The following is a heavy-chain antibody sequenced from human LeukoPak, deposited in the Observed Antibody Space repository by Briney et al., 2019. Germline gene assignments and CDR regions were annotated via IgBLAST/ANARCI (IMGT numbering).Heavy chain of an antibody. CDR1: GFTFSSYA. D-gene: IGHD2-15*01. Sequence: ESGGSLRLSCAASGFTFSSYAMSWVRQAPGKGLEWVSAISGSGGSTYYADSVKGRFTISRDNSKNTLYLQMNSLRAEDTAVYYCAKDVVAANYYYYYMDVWGKGTTVTVSS. V-gene: IGHV3-23*01. J-gene: IGHJ6*03. CDR2: ISGSGGST. CDR3: AKDVVAANYYYYYMDV.